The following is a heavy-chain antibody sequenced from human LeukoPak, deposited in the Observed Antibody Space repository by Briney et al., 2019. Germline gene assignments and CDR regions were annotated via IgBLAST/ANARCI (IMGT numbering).Heavy chain of an antibody. J-gene: IGHJ4*02. CDR2: INQNGNET. CDR1: GFTFSSYW. D-gene: IGHD1-26*01. CDR3: ARDLVGAAD. Sequence: GGSLRLSCAASGFTFSSYWMSWVRQAPGKGLEWVANINQNGNETNSVDSVKGRFTISRDNTKNSLYLQMNSLRAEDTAVYYCARDLVGAADWGQGALVAVSS. V-gene: IGHV3-7*01.